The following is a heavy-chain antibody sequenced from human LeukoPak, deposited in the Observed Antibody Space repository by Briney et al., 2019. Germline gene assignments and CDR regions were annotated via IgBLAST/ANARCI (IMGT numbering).Heavy chain of an antibody. CDR3: ARGSSPGVY. V-gene: IGHV4-59*11. CDR2: IYYNGDT. Sequence: SETLSLTCTVSGDSILSHYWSWVRQPPGKGLEWIGFIYYNGDTKFNSSLKSRVIMSIDTSKNQFSLKLSSVTAADTAVYYCARGSSPGVYWGQGTLVTVSS. D-gene: IGHD6-6*01. J-gene: IGHJ4*02. CDR1: GDSILSHY.